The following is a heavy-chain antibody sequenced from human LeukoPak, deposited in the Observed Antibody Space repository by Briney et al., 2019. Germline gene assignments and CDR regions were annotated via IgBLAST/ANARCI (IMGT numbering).Heavy chain of an antibody. J-gene: IGHJ4*02. CDR3: TRAGLLWSGESKSDY. D-gene: IGHD3-10*01. V-gene: IGHV3-7*01. CDR1: GFTFSSYW. CDR2: INQDGGEK. Sequence: PGGSLRLSCAASGFTFSSYWMTWVRQAPGKGLEWVANINQDGGEKYYVDSVKGRFTISRDNAKNSLYLQMNSLRAEDTAVYYCTRAGLLWSGESKSDYWGQGTLVTVSS.